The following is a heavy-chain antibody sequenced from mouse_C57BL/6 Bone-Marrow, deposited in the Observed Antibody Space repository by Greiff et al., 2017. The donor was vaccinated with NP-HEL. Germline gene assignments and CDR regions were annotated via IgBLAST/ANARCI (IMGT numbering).Heavy chain of an antibody. CDR1: GYTFTNYY. Sequence: EVQLQQSGPELVKPGASVKIPCKASGYTFTNYYMDWVKQSPGKSLEWIGDINPNNGGTIYNQKFKGKATLTVDKSSSTAYMPLRSLTSEDTAVYYCARVGYGSDYWGQGTTLTVSS. J-gene: IGHJ2*01. D-gene: IGHD2-1*01. CDR2: INPNNGGT. V-gene: IGHV1-18*01. CDR3: ARVGYGSDY.